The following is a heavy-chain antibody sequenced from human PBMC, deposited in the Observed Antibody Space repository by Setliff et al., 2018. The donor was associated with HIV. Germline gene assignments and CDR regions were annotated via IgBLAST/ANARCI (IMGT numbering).Heavy chain of an antibody. Sequence: SETLSLTCAVYGGSFSAYYWSWIRQPPGKGLEWIGEVTHSGRTNYNPSLESRVTTSVDTSKKQFSLRLTSVTAADTAVYYCARGVRDNSGWSSYYFDYWGQGTLVTVSS. D-gene: IGHD6-19*01. CDR2: VTHSGRT. CDR3: ARGVRDNSGWSSYYFDY. V-gene: IGHV4-34*01. CDR1: GGSFSAYY. J-gene: IGHJ4*02.